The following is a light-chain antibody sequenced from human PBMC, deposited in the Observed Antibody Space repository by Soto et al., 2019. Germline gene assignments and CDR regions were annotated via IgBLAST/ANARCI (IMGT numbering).Light chain of an antibody. CDR3: KLYGTSRST. CDR1: QSVSSSY. V-gene: IGKV3-20*01. J-gene: IGKJ5*01. Sequence: EIVLTQSPGTLSLSPGERATLSCRASQSVSSSYLAWYQQKPGQAPRLLIYGASSSATGIPDRFSGSGSGTDFTLTISRLEPEDFAVYYCKLYGTSRSTFGQGTRLEIK. CDR2: GAS.